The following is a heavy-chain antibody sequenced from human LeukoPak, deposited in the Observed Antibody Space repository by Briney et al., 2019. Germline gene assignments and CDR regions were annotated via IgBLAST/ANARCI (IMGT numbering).Heavy chain of an antibody. CDR3: AREVNWRFDY. Sequence: PGGSLRLSCAASGFTFSTYWMHWVRQAPGKGLVWVSRINGDESSTSYADSVKGRFTISRDNSKNTLYLQMGSLRGEDMAVYYCAREVNWRFDYWGQGTLVTVSS. D-gene: IGHD1-1*01. J-gene: IGHJ4*02. V-gene: IGHV3-74*01. CDR1: GFTFSTYW. CDR2: INGDESST.